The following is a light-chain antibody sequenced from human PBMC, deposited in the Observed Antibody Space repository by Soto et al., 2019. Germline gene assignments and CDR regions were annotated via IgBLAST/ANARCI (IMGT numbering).Light chain of an antibody. V-gene: IGLV1-40*01. CDR1: TSNIGAGYD. J-gene: IGLJ2*01. CDR2: GNN. CDR3: QSYDSSLSGSV. Sequence: QSVLTQPPSVSGAPGQRVTISCSGSTSNIGAGYDLHWYQQLPGTAPKLLIYGNNNRPSGVPDRFSSSKSGTSVSLAITGLQAEDEADYYCQSYDSSLSGSVFGGGTKLTVL.